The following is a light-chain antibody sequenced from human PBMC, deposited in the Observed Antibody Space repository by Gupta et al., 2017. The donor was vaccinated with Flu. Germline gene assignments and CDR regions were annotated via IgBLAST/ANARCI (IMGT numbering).Light chain of an antibody. CDR3: GTWDSSLSAGV. CDR2: ENN. Sequence: QSVLTQPPSVSAAPGQKVPISCSGSSSNTGNNYVSWYQQLPGTAPKLLIYENNKRPSGIPDRFSGSKSGTSATLGITGLQTGDEAEYYCGTWDSSLSAGVFGGGTKLTVL. J-gene: IGLJ3*02. CDR1: SSNTGNNY. V-gene: IGLV1-51*02.